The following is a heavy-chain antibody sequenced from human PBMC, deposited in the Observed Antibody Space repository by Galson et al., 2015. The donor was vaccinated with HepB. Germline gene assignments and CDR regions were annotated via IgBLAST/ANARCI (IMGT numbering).Heavy chain of an antibody. V-gene: IGHV1-18*01. CDR2: ISAYNGNT. D-gene: IGHD3-10*01. J-gene: IGHJ4*02. CDR3: ARDRDYYGSGSYDFDY. CDR1: GYTFTSYG. Sequence: SVKVSCKASGYTFTSYGISWVRQAPGQGLEWMGWISAYNGNTNYAQKLQGRVTMTTDTSTSTAYMELRSLRSDDTAVYYCARDRDYYGSGSYDFDYWGQGTLVTVSS.